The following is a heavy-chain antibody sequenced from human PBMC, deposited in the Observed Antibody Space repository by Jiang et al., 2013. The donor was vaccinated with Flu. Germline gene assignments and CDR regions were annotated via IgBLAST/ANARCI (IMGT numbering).Heavy chain of an antibody. J-gene: IGHJ4*02. Sequence: TLSLTCAVSGYSISSGYYWGWIRQPPRKGLEWIGSIYHSGSTYYNPSLKSRVTISVDTPKNQFSLKLSSVTAADTAVYYCARHEYRGYSYGQFDYWGQGTLVTVSS. CDR2: IYHSGST. CDR3: ARHEYRGYSYGQFDY. V-gene: IGHV4-38-2*01. CDR1: GYSISSGYY. D-gene: IGHD5-18*01.